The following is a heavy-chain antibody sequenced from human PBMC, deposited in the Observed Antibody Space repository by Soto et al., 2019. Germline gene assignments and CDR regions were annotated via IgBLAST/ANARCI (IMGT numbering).Heavy chain of an antibody. CDR1: GGSISSYY. CDR3: ARRYGGAFDI. J-gene: IGHJ3*02. D-gene: IGHD3-10*01. CDR2: IYYSGST. V-gene: IGHV4-59*08. Sequence: QVQLQESGPGLVKPSETLSLNCTVSGGSISSYYWSWIRQPPGKGLEWIGHIYYSGSTNYNPSLKSRVTMSVDTSKNQFSLKLGSVTAADTAVYYCARRYGGAFDIWGQGTMVTVSS.